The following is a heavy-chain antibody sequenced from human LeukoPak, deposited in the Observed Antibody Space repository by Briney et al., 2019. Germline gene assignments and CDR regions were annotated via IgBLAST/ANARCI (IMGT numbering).Heavy chain of an antibody. Sequence: SETLSLTCTVSGGSISSYYWSWIRQPPGKGLEWIGYIYYSGSTNYNPSLKSRVTISVDTSKNQFSLKLSSVTAADTAVYYCARGYSYGVGGPENHYYYYMDVWGKGTTVTISS. CDR3: ARGYSYGVGGPENHYYYYMDV. CDR2: IYYSGST. D-gene: IGHD5-18*01. J-gene: IGHJ6*03. V-gene: IGHV4-59*01. CDR1: GGSISSYY.